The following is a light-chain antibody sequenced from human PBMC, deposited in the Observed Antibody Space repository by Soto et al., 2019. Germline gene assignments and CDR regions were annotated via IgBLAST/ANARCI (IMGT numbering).Light chain of an antibody. CDR1: QSISSW. Sequence: DIRMTQSPSTLSASVGDRVTITCRASQSISSWLAWYQQKPGKAPKLLIYKTSSLESGVPSRFSGSGSGTEFTLTISSLQPDDFATYYCQQYNSYSLNPFGQGTKVEI. CDR2: KTS. V-gene: IGKV1-5*03. J-gene: IGKJ1*01. CDR3: QQYNSYSLNP.